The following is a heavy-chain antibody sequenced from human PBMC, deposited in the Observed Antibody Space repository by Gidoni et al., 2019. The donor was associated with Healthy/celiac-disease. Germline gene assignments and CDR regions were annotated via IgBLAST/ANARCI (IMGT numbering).Heavy chain of an antibody. CDR3: AKYGELWLNSQNAFDI. Sequence: EVQLLESGGGLVQPGGSLRLSCAASGFPFSSYAMSWVRQAPGKGLEWVSAISGSGGSTYYADSVKGRFTISRDNSKNTLYLQMNSLRAEDTAVYYCAKYGELWLNSQNAFDIWGQGTMVTVSS. D-gene: IGHD5-18*01. J-gene: IGHJ3*02. CDR1: GFPFSSYA. V-gene: IGHV3-23*01. CDR2: ISGSGGST.